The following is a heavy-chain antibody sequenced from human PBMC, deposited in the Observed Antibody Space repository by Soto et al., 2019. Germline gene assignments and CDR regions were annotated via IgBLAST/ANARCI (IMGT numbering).Heavy chain of an antibody. Sequence: QVELQQSGPRLVKPSETLSLTCSVSSGPSSSHNWGWIRQSPGRGLEWIGYVYYTGGTSYNPSLRSRVTTSADTSTNHISLTLSSVTAADTAVYYCVRQGIGHLHGLVGVWGQGTTVSVSS. V-gene: IGHV4-59*08. D-gene: IGHD3-10*01. CDR1: SGPSSSHN. CDR2: VYYTGGT. CDR3: VRQGIGHLHGLVGV. J-gene: IGHJ6*02.